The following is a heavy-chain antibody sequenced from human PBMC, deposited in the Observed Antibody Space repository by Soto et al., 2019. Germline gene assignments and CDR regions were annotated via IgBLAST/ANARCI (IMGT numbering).Heavy chain of an antibody. V-gene: IGHV1-18*01. J-gene: IGHJ4*02. D-gene: IGHD3-3*01. CDR1: GYTFTDYG. CDR3: ARISQCDFWSGYYYFFDY. Sequence: QVHLVQSGAEVEKPGASVKVSCKASGYTFTDYGISWVRQAPGQGLQWMGWITAFNGNTKYAQQFQGRVTMTTDTSTSTAYMELRSLESDDTAVYYCARISQCDFWSGYYYFFDYWGQGTLVTVSS. CDR2: ITAFNGNT.